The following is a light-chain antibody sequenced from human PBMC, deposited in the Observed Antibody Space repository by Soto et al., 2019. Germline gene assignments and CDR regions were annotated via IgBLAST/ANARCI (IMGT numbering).Light chain of an antibody. CDR3: QHYNSYSEA. V-gene: IGKV1-5*03. CDR2: KAS. J-gene: IGKJ1*01. Sequence: DIQMTQSPSTLSGSVGDRVTITCRASQTISSGLAWHQKTPGTATKLLIDKASTLKSGVPSRFSGSGSGTEFTLTISSLQPDDFATYYCQHYNSYSEAFGQGTKVDI. CDR1: QTISSG.